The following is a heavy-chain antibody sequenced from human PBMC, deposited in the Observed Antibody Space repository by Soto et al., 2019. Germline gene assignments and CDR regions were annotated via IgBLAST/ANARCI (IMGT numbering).Heavy chain of an antibody. J-gene: IGHJ6*02. Sequence: QVQLVQSGAEVKKPGASVKVSCKASGYTFTSYGISWVRQAPGQGLEWMGWISAYNGNTNYARKLQGRVTMTTDTSTSTAYMELRSLRSDDTAVYYCARSEQLVRYYYYGMDVWGQGTTVTVSS. CDR2: ISAYNGNT. D-gene: IGHD6-6*01. V-gene: IGHV1-18*01. CDR3: ARSEQLVRYYYYGMDV. CDR1: GYTFTSYG.